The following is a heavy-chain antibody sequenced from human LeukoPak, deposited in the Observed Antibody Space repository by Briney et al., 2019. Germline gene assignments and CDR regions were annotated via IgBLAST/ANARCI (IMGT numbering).Heavy chain of an antibody. CDR3: ARENFDY. V-gene: IGHV3-7*04. Sequence: GGSLRLSCAASGFTFKTYWMNWVRQAPGKGLEWVANIKPDGSDKYYVGSLKGRFTISRDNSKNSLYLQMNSLRAEDTAVYYCARENFDYWGQGTLVTVSS. CDR2: IKPDGSDK. J-gene: IGHJ4*02. CDR1: GFTFKTYW.